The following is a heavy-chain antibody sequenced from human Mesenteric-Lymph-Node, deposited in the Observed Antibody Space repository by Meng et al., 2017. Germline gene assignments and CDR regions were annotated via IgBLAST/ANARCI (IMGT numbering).Heavy chain of an antibody. CDR3: ARPYDSSGYSAFDI. V-gene: IGHV5-51*01. D-gene: IGHD3-22*01. CDR1: GYSFTSYW. CDR2: IYPGDSDT. Sequence: KVSCKGSGYSFTSYWIGWVRQMPGKGLEWMGIIYPGDSDTRYSSSFQGQVTISADKSISTAYLQWSSLKASDTAMYYCARPYDSSGYSAFDIWGQGTMVTVSS. J-gene: IGHJ3*02.